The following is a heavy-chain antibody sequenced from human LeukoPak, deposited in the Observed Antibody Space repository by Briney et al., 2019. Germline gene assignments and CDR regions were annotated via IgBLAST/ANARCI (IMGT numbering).Heavy chain of an antibody. V-gene: IGHV4-59*01. Sequence: SETLSLTCAVSGGSISSYYWTWIRQPPGKGLEWIGYIYYIGRTNYNPSLKSRVTISVDTPKNQFSLKLSSVTAADTAVYYCARADYGDYVTFDYWGQGTLVTVSS. CDR1: GGSISSYY. J-gene: IGHJ4*02. CDR2: IYYIGRT. CDR3: ARADYGDYVTFDY. D-gene: IGHD4-17*01.